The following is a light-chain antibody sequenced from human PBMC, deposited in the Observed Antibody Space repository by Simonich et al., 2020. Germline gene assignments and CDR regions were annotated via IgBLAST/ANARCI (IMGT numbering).Light chain of an antibody. CDR2: DVS. CDR1: SSDVGGYNY. CDR3: CSYAGSSTFVV. Sequence: QSALTQPVSVSGSPGQSITISCTGTSSDVGGYNYVSWYQQHPGKAPKLMIYDVSKRPSGVSTRFPGSKSGNTASLTISGLQAEDEADYYCCSYAGSSTFVVFGGGTKLTVL. V-gene: IGLV2-23*02. J-gene: IGLJ2*01.